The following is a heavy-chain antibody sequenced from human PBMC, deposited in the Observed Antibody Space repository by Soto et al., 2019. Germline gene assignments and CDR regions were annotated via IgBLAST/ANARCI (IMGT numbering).Heavy chain of an antibody. CDR1: GFTFSSYG. D-gene: IGHD1-1*01. V-gene: IGHV3-30*18. CDR2: ISYDGSNK. CDR3: ANWNDADDAFDI. J-gene: IGHJ3*02. Sequence: QVPLVESGGGVVQPGRSLRLSCAASGFTFSSYGMHWVRQAPGKGLEWVAVISYDGSNKYYADSVKGRFTISRDNSKNTLYLQMNSLRAEDTAVYYCANWNDADDAFDIWGQGTMVTVSS.